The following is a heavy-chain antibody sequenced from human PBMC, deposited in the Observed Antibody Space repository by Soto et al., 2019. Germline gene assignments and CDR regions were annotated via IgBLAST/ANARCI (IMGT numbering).Heavy chain of an antibody. V-gene: IGHV4-34*01. D-gene: IGHD3-10*01. CDR2: INHSGST. Sequence: QVRLQQWGAGLLKPSETLSLTCAVYGGSFSGYYWSWIRQPPGKGLEWIGEINHSGSTNYNPSLKSRVTISVDTSKNQFSLKLSSVTAADTAVYYCARGSLITMVRGINWFDPWGQGTLVTVSS. CDR3: ARGSLITMVRGINWFDP. CDR1: GGSFSGYY. J-gene: IGHJ5*02.